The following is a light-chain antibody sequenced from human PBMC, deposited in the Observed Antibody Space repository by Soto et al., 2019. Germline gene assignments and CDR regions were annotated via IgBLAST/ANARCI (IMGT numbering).Light chain of an antibody. CDR3: SSYTSSSTLVV. CDR2: DVS. J-gene: IGLJ2*01. Sequence: QSALTQPASVSGSPGQSITISCTGTSSDVVGYNYVSWYQEHPGKAPKLMIYDVSNRPSGCSNRFSGSKSGNTASLTISGLQAEDEADYYCSSYTSSSTLVVFGGGTKLTVL. V-gene: IGLV2-14*01. CDR1: SSDVVGYNY.